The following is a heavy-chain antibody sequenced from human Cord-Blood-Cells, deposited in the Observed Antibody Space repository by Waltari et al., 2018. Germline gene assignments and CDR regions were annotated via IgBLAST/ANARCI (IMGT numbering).Heavy chain of an antibody. J-gene: IGHJ5*02. CDR1: GFTFSSYA. CDR2: ISGSGGSK. V-gene: IGHV3-23*04. Sequence: EVQLVESGGGLVQPGGSLRLSCAASGFTFSSYAMRWVCQAPGKGLEWVSAISGSGGSKYYADPVKGRFTIPRDNSKNTLYLKRTGLRAEETAVYSCPKSRGGKGGNWSDPWGQGTLVTVSS. D-gene: IGHD3-10*01. CDR3: PKSRGGKGGNWSDP.